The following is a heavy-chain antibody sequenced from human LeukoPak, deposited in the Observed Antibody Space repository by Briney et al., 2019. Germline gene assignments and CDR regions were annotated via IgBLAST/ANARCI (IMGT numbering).Heavy chain of an antibody. CDR2: ISYDESNK. CDR3: ARRFITVTTPAFDY. CDR1: GFTFSSYT. Sequence: PVGSLRLSCAASGFTFSSYTMHWVRQAPGKGLEWVAVISYDESNKYYADSVKGRFTISRDNSKNTLYLQMNSLRAEDTAVYYCARRFITVTTPAFDYWGQGTLVTVSS. D-gene: IGHD4-17*01. J-gene: IGHJ4*02. V-gene: IGHV3-30-3*01.